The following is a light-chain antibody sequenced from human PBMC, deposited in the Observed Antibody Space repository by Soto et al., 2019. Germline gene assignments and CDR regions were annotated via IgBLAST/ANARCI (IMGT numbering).Light chain of an antibody. CDR3: XQSYSTPWT. J-gene: IGKJ1*01. CDR2: AAS. V-gene: IGKV1-39*01. CDR1: QSISSY. Sequence: DIQMTQSPSSLSASVGDRVTITCRASQSISSYLNWYQQKPGKAPKLLIYAASSLQSGVPSRFSGSGSGTXXXXXXXXLQPEDFXXYYCXQSYSTPWTFGQGTKVEIK.